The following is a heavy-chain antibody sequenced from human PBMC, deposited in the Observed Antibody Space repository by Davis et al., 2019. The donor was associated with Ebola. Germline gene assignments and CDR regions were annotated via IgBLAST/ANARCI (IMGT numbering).Heavy chain of an antibody. CDR1: GFTFSSYN. D-gene: IGHD1-26*01. V-gene: IGHV3-23*01. CDR2: LGTSADT. J-gene: IGHJ3*01. CDR3: AKDTSNIWFDV. Sequence: GGSLRLSCAASGFTFSSYNMNWVRQAPGKGLEWVSTLGTSADTYYADSVKGRFTISRDNSRNTLYLQMNGLRVEDTAIYYCAKDTSNIWFDVWGQGTMVTVSS.